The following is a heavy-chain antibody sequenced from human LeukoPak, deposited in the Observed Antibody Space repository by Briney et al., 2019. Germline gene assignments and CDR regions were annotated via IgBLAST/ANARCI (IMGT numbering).Heavy chain of an antibody. CDR2: ISHSGST. CDR3: ARGVYDYVWGSYRRVRYYFDY. CDR1: GGSFSGYY. Sequence: PSETLSLTCAVYGGSFSGYYWSWIRQPPGKGLEWIGEISHSGSTNYNPSLKSRVTISVDTSKNQFSLKLSSVTAADTAVYYCARGVYDYVWGSYRRVRYYFDYWGQGTLVTVSS. D-gene: IGHD3-16*02. J-gene: IGHJ4*02. V-gene: IGHV4-34*01.